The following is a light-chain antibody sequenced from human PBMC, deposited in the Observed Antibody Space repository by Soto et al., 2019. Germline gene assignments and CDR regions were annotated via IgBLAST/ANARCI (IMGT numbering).Light chain of an antibody. Sequence: QSALTQPASVSASPGQSITIPCTGTSSDVGSYNPVSWFQQHPGKVPKLLIYEGTKRPSGLSDRFSGSKSGNTASLTISGLQAEDEAYYYCYSYAGENLYVFGTGTKLTVL. V-gene: IGLV2-23*01. J-gene: IGLJ1*01. CDR2: EGT. CDR1: SSDVGSYNP. CDR3: YSYAGENLYV.